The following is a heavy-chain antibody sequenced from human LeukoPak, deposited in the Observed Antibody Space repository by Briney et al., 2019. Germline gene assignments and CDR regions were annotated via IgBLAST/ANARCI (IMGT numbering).Heavy chain of an antibody. CDR3: ARGGEYSSSWYIGY. CDR1: GFTFSRDW. J-gene: IGHJ4*02. D-gene: IGHD6-13*01. V-gene: IGHV3-7*05. CDR2: INQDGRKK. Sequence: GGSLRLSCAASGFTFSRDWMTWVRQAPGRGLEWVANINQDGRKKYYVDSVKGRFTISRDNAKNSLYLQMNSLRAEDTAVYYCARGGEYSSSWYIGYWGQGTLVTVSS.